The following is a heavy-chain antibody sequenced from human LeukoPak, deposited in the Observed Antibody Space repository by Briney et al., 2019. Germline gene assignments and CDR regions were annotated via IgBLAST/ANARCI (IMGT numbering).Heavy chain of an antibody. CDR2: INPNSGGT. D-gene: IGHD2-2*01. J-gene: IGHJ5*02. CDR3: ARGYCSSTSCYSSWFDP. V-gene: IGHV1-2*02. CDR1: GGTFSSYA. Sequence: ASVTVSCKASGGTFSSYAISWVRQAPGQGLEWMGWINPNSGGTNYAQKFQGRVTMTRDTSISTAYMELSRLRSDDTAVYYCARGYCSSTSCYSSWFDPWGQGTLVTVSS.